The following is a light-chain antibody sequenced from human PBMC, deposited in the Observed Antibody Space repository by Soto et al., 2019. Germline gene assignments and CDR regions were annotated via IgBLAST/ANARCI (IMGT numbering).Light chain of an antibody. V-gene: IGLV1-47*02. J-gene: IGLJ1*01. CDR1: SSNIGSNY. CDR2: TND. Sequence: QAVVTQPPSASGTPGQRVTISCSGSSSNIGSNYVFWYQQLPGTAPKLLIYTNDHRPSGVPDRFSGSKSGTSASLAISGLRSEYEADYYCAAWDDSLRGYVFGTGTKVTVL. CDR3: AAWDDSLRGYV.